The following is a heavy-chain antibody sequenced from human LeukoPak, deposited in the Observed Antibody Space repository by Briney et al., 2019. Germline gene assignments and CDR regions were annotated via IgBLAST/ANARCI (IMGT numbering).Heavy chain of an antibody. D-gene: IGHD3-10*01. CDR2: VFYSGTT. Sequence: SETLSLTCTVSGFSLRGPNHYWGWIRQAPGKGLEWIGTVFYSGTTYYNPSLRRRVSISVDTSKNQFSLRVRYVTAADTALYYCARHNYYYDASGSYRSPFDNWGQGTLVTVSS. J-gene: IGHJ4*01. CDR1: GFSLRGPNHY. V-gene: IGHV4-39*01. CDR3: ARHNYYYDASGSYRSPFDN.